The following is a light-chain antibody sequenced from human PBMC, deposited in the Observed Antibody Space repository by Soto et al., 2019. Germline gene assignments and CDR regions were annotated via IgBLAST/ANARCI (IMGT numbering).Light chain of an antibody. J-gene: IGKJ1*01. Sequence: DIQMTQSPSSLSASLLYIVTITCXASQSISSYLNSYHQKPAKAPKLLLYAASSLQSGVPSSFSGSGSGTDFTLTTSSLQPEDVATYYCQQRYSTPSTFGQGTKVDIK. CDR3: QQRYSTPST. CDR1: QSISSY. V-gene: IGKV1-39*01. CDR2: AAS.